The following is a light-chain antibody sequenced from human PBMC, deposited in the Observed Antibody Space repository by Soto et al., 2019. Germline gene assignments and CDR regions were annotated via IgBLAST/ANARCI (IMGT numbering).Light chain of an antibody. Sequence: DIQMTQSPSSLSASVGDRVTITCRASQSISSSLTWYQQSPGKAPKLLIYVASSLQSGAPSRFRGSGSGTDFTLTIDSLQPEDFATYYCQQSYSTPPTFGGGTRVEIK. J-gene: IGKJ4*01. CDR3: QQSYSTPPT. V-gene: IGKV1-39*01. CDR1: QSISSS. CDR2: VAS.